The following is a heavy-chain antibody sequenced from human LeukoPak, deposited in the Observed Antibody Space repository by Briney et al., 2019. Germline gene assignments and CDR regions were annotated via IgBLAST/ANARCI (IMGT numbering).Heavy chain of an antibody. CDR2: INHSGST. CDR3: ARGTATSFDY. V-gene: IGHV4-34*01. Sequence: PSETLSLTCAVYGGSFSGYYWSWIRQPPVKGLEWIGEINHSGSTNYNPSLKSRVTISVDTSKNQFSLKLSSVTAADTAVYYCARGTATSFDYWGQGTLVTVSS. CDR1: GGSFSGYY. J-gene: IGHJ4*02. D-gene: IGHD5-18*01.